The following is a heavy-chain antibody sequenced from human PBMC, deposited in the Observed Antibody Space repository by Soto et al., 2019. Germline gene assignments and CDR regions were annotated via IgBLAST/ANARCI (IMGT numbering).Heavy chain of an antibody. CDR3: ASSYYYGSSGYYSNWFDP. J-gene: IGHJ5*02. V-gene: IGHV4-30-4*01. Sequence: SETLSLTCTVSGGSISSGDYYWSWIRQPPGKGLEWIGYIYYSGSTYYNPSLKSRVTISVDTSKNQFSLKLSSVTAADTAVYYCASSYYYGSSGYYSNWFDPWGQGTLVTVSS. D-gene: IGHD3-22*01. CDR2: IYYSGST. CDR1: GGSISSGDYY.